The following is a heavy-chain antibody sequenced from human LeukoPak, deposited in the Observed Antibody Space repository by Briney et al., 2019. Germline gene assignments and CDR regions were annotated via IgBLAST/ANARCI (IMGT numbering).Heavy chain of an antibody. CDR3: AKGIELWLTYFDH. CDR2: IYSGGST. CDR1: GFTVSSNH. V-gene: IGHV3-53*01. D-gene: IGHD5-18*01. Sequence: GGSLRLPCAASGFTVSSNHMSWVRQAPGKGLEWVSVIYSGGSTYYADSVKGRFTISRDNSKNTLSLQMNSLRAEDTAVYYCAKGIELWLTYFDHWGQGTLVTASS. J-gene: IGHJ4*02.